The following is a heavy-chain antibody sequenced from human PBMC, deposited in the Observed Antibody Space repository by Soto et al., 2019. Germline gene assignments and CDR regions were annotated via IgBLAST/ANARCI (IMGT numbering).Heavy chain of an antibody. CDR2: IYSGGST. D-gene: IGHD6-13*01. Sequence: GGSLRLSCAASGFTVSSNYMSWVRQAPGQGLEWVSVIYSGGSTYYADSVKGRFTISRDNSKNTLYLQMNSVRAEDTAVYYCARARYSSSWSHYYYYYGMDVWGQGTTVTVSS. CDR1: GFTVSSNY. V-gene: IGHV3-53*01. CDR3: ARARYSSSWSHYYYYYGMDV. J-gene: IGHJ6*02.